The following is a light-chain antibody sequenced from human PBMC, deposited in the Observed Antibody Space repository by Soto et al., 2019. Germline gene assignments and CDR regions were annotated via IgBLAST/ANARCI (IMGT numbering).Light chain of an antibody. V-gene: IGKV1-6*01. J-gene: IGKJ3*01. Sequence: AIQMTQSPSSLSASVGDRVTITCRASQGIRNDLDWFQQKPGKAPKLLIYAASNLQSGVPARFSGSGSGTDFTLTSSSLQPEDFATYYCLQRYFYPFTFGPGTKVDIE. CDR1: QGIRND. CDR2: AAS. CDR3: LQRYFYPFT.